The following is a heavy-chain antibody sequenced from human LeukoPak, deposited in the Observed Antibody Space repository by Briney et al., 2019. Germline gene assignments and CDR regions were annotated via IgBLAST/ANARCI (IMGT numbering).Heavy chain of an antibody. Sequence: PGGSLRLSCAASGFTFSSYAMSWVRQAPGKGLEWVSGISGSGGSTYYADSVGGRFTISRDNSKNTVSLQMESLRAEDTALYYCAKDYAVGSIDYWGQGTLVTVSS. J-gene: IGHJ4*02. V-gene: IGHV3-23*01. CDR2: ISGSGGST. D-gene: IGHD3-16*01. CDR3: AKDYAVGSIDY. CDR1: GFTFSSYA.